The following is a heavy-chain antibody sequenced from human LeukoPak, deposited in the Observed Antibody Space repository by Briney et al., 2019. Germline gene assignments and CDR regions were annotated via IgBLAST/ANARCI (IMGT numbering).Heavy chain of an antibody. D-gene: IGHD1-26*01. Sequence: SETLSLTCAVYGESFVGYYWAWIRQPPGKGLEWIGEIDYTGSTNYNPSLKSRVTISVDTSKNQFSLKLNSVTAADTAVYYCAEHKGAGRLASFDYWGQGTLVTVSS. J-gene: IGHJ4*02. V-gene: IGHV4-34*01. CDR1: GESFVGYY. CDR2: IDYTGST. CDR3: AEHKGAGRLASFDY.